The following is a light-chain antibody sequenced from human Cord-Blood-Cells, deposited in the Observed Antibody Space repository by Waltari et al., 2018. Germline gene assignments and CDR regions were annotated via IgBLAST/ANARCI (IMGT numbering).Light chain of an antibody. V-gene: IGKV1-39*01. Sequence: DIQMTQSPSSLSASVGDRVTITCRASQSISSYLNWYQQKPGKAPKLLIYAASSLQSGVPSRFSGSGSGTDFTLTISSLQPEDFATYYCQQSYSTLT. J-gene: IGKJ5*01. CDR1: QSISSY. CDR3: QQSYSTLT. CDR2: AAS.